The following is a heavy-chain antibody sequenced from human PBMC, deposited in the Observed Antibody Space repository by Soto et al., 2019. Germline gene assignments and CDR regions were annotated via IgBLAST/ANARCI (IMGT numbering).Heavy chain of an antibody. CDR2: ITWNSGSR. J-gene: IGHJ3*02. D-gene: IGHD4-17*01. CDR3: AKSKEDLEILQTTVTTFWGPFHI. CDR1: GFTFDDYA. Sequence: EVQLVESGGGLVQPGRSLRLSCAASGFTFDDYAMHWVRQVPGKGPEWVSGITWNSGSRGYAESVRGRFTISRDDAKNALYLKINSLSDEDTALYYCAKSKEDLEILQTTVTTFWGPFHIWGQGTMVTVSS. V-gene: IGHV3-9*01.